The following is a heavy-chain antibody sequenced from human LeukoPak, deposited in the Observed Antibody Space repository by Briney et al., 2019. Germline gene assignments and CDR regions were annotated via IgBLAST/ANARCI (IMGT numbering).Heavy chain of an antibody. V-gene: IGHV4-30-2*01. CDR2: IYHSGST. CDR1: VGSISSGCYS. Sequence: SETLSLTCAVSVGSISSGCYSWSWIRQPPGKGLEWIGYIYHSGSTYYNPSLKSRVTISVDRSKNQFSLKLSSVTAADTAVYYCARGVGQAGPFDYWGQGTLVTVSS. CDR3: ARGVGQAGPFDY. D-gene: IGHD1-26*01. J-gene: IGHJ4*02.